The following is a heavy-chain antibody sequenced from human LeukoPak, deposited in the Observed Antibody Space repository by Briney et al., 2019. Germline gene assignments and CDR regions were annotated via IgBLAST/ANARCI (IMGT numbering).Heavy chain of an antibody. Sequence: PSETLSLTCTVSGGTVSSGSYYWSWVRQPPGKGLEWIGCSDYSGSTYYNPPLKSRVTVSADTSKNQYSLELTSVTAADTAVYYCARRWYHAYCDYWGQGSLVTVSS. D-gene: IGHD2-15*01. J-gene: IGHJ4*02. CDR2: SDYSGST. CDR1: GGTVSSGSYY. CDR3: ARRWYHAYCDY. V-gene: IGHV4-61*01.